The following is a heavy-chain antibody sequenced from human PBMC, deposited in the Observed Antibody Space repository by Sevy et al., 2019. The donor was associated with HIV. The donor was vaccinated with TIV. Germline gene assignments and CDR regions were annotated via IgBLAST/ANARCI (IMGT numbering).Heavy chain of an antibody. V-gene: IGHV3-23*01. CDR3: AREGCSRPHDY. D-gene: IGHD2-8*01. J-gene: IGHJ4*02. CDR1: GFAFYEYS. Sequence: GGSLRLSCVASGFAFYEYSMSWIRQAPGKGLEWVAPLSFGCGKINYADSVKDRFTISRDNSKNSFYLQMDNLRVEDTALYYCAREGCSRPHDYWGQGTRVTVSS. CDR2: LSFGCGKI.